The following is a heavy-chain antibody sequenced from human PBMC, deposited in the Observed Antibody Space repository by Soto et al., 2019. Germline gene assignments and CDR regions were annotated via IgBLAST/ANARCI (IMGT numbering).Heavy chain of an antibody. J-gene: IGHJ4*02. CDR3: AKGKYYYDSSGYYYPYYFDY. CDR2: VNQDGSQS. Sequence: ARGSLRLSCEASGFTFSSYWMSWIRQAPGKGLEWVANVNQDGSQSYLVDSVRGRFTISRDNSKNTLYLQMNSLRAEDTAVYYCAKGKYYYDSSGYYYPYYFDYWGQGTLVTVSS. CDR1: GFTFSSYW. D-gene: IGHD3-22*01. V-gene: IGHV3-7*03.